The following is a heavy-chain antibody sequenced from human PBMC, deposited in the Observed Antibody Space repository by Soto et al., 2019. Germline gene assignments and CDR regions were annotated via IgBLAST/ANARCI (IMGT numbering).Heavy chain of an antibody. Sequence: QVQLQESGPGLVKPSDTLSLTCAVSGYSISSSNWWGWIRQPPGKGLEWIGYIYYSGSTYYNPSLRSRVTMSVARSKTRSSRKRSPGTAWDTPVNYCARSPGGGFDPGGQEPWSPSPQ. CDR3: ARSPGGGFDP. CDR1: GYSISSSNW. V-gene: IGHV4-28*01. J-gene: IGHJ5*02. D-gene: IGHD3-10*01. CDR2: IYYSGST.